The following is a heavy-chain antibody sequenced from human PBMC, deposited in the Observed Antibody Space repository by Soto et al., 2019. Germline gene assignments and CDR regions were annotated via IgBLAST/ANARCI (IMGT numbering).Heavy chain of an antibody. CDR3: ARVRDYYDSSGPFDY. Sequence: SEPLSLTCTVYGGSVSSGSYYWSWIRQPPGKGLEWIGYIYYSGSTNYNPSLKSRVTISVDTSKNQFSLKLSSVTAADTAVYYCARVRDYYDSSGPFDYWGQGTLVTVSS. D-gene: IGHD3-22*01. CDR1: GGSVSSGSYY. J-gene: IGHJ4*02. CDR2: IYYSGST. V-gene: IGHV4-61*01.